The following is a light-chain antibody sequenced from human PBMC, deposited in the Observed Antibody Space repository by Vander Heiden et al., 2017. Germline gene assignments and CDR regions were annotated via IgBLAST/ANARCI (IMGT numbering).Light chain of an antibody. J-gene: IGLJ2*01. V-gene: IGLV1-36*01. CDR3: AAWDDSRNGLV. Sequence: QSVLTQPPSVSEAPRQRVTISCSGSSSNIGNNAVNWYQPLPGKAPKLLVYYDDLLTSGVSDRFSGAKSGTSAAVAISGLQSEEEADYYCAAWDDSRNGLVFGGGTKLTVL. CDR1: SSNIGNNA. CDR2: YDD.